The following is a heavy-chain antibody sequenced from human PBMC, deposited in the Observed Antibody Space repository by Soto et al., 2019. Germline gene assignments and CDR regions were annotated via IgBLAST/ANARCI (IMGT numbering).Heavy chain of an antibody. CDR3: ARHPGMSESYQNYN. J-gene: IGHJ4*02. CDR2: IKEDGSEK. D-gene: IGHD1-26*01. V-gene: IGHV3-7*01. CDR1: GLSFSKYW. Sequence: EVQLAESGGGLVQPGGSLRLSCVVSGLSFSKYWMSWVRQVPGKGLEWVANIKEDGSEKYYVDSVKGRFTVSRDNAKNSLYLQMTSLRAEDTAVYYCARHPGMSESYQNYNWGKGTLFTVSS.